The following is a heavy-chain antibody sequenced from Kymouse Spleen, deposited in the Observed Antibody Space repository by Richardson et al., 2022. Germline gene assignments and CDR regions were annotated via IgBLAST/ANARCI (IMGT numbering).Heavy chain of an antibody. CDR1: GGSISSSSYY. J-gene: IGHJ6*02. CDR3: ARPIAVAGARDYYYGMDV. D-gene: IGHD6-19*01. CDR2: IYYSGST. Sequence: QLQLQESGPGLVKPSETLSLTCTVSGGSISSSSYYWGWIRQPPGKGLEWIGSIYYSGSTYYNPSLKSRVTISVDTSKNQFSLKLSSVTAADTAVYYCARPIAVAGARDYYYGMDVWGQGTTVTVSS. V-gene: IGHV4-39*01.